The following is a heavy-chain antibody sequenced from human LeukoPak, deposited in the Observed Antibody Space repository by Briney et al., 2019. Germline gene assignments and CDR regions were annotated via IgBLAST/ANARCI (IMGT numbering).Heavy chain of an antibody. Sequence: ASVKVSCKASGGTFSSYAISWVRQAPGQGLEWMGGIIPIFGTANYAQKFQGRVTITADESTSTAYMELSSLRSEDTAVYYCARGSEQQLVPYYYYYYGMDVWGQGTTVTVSS. V-gene: IGHV1-69*13. CDR2: IIPIFGTA. CDR3: ARGSEQQLVPYYYYYYGMDV. J-gene: IGHJ6*02. CDR1: GGTFSSYA. D-gene: IGHD6-13*01.